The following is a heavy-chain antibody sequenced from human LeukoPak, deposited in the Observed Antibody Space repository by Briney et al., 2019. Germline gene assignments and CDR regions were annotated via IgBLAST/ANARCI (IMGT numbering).Heavy chain of an antibody. CDR1: GGTFSSYA. Sequence: GASVKVSCKASGGTFSSYAISWVRQAPGQGLEWMGWISAYNGNTNYAQKLQGRVTMTTDTSTSTAYMELRSLRSDDTAVYYCARDGNWNYRNWFDPWGQGTLVTVSS. D-gene: IGHD1-7*01. V-gene: IGHV1-18*01. CDR3: ARDGNWNYRNWFDP. CDR2: ISAYNGNT. J-gene: IGHJ5*02.